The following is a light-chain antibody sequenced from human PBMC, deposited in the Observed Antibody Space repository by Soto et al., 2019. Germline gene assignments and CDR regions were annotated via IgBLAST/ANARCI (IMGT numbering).Light chain of an antibody. CDR3: QQFGSSPGFT. V-gene: IGKV3-20*01. J-gene: IGKJ3*01. CDR2: AAS. Sequence: EIVVTESPGTLSLSPGGRATLSCRASQSINSRYLAWYQQKPGQAPRLLSYAASSRATGIPDRFSGSGSGTDFTLTISRLEPEDFAVYYCQQFGSSPGFTFGPGTKVDIK. CDR1: QSINSRY.